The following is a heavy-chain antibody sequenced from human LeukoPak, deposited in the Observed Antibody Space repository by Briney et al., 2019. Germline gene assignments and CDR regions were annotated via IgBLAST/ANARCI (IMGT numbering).Heavy chain of an antibody. CDR3: ARHDNDDDFDY. Sequence: GASVKVSCKASRYTFTRYAINWLRQAPGQGLEWMGWINMYTANPAYAQGFTERFVFSLDTSVTTAYLQISNLKTEDTAVYYCARHDNDDDFDYWGQGTLVTVSS. V-gene: IGHV7-4-1*02. CDR2: INMYTANP. D-gene: IGHD3-16*01. J-gene: IGHJ4*02. CDR1: RYTFTRYA.